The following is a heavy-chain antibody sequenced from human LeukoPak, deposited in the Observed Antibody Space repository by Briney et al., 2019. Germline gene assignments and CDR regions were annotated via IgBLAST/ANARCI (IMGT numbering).Heavy chain of an antibody. Sequence: ASVKVSCKASGYTFTGYYMHWVRQAPGQGLEWMGWINPNSGGTNYAQKFQGRVTMTRDTSISTAYMELSRLRSDDTAVYYCARDRVKIGAIVVVPAAIWFDPWGQGTLVTVSS. CDR3: ARDRVKIGAIVVVPAAIWFDP. CDR1: GYTFTGYY. D-gene: IGHD2-2*01. J-gene: IGHJ5*02. CDR2: INPNSGGT. V-gene: IGHV1-2*02.